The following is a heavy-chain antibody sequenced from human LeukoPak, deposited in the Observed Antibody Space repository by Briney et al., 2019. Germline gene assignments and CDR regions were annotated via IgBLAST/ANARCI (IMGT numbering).Heavy chain of an antibody. Sequence: PGGSLRLSCTASGFTFGDYAMSWVRQAPGKGLEWVGFIRSKTYGGATEYAASVKGRFTISRDDSKSIAYLQMNSLKTEDTAMYYCTREGRGYSYGWGQGTLVTVSS. CDR3: TREGRGYSYG. D-gene: IGHD5-18*01. J-gene: IGHJ4*02. V-gene: IGHV3-49*04. CDR1: GFTFGDYA. CDR2: IRSKTYGGAT.